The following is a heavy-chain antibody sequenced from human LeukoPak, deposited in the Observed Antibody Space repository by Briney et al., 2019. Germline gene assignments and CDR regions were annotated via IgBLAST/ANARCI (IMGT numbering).Heavy chain of an antibody. Sequence: SETLSLTCAVYGGSFSGYYWSWIRQPPGKGLEWIGEINHSGSTNYNPSLKSRVTISVDTSKNQFSLKLSSVTAADTAVYYCARLVRGRVRYSSSWQDFYYYYYMDVWGKGTTVTISS. CDR3: ARLVRGRVRYSSSWQDFYYYYYMDV. CDR2: INHSGST. V-gene: IGHV4-34*01. CDR1: GGSFSGYY. D-gene: IGHD6-13*01. J-gene: IGHJ6*03.